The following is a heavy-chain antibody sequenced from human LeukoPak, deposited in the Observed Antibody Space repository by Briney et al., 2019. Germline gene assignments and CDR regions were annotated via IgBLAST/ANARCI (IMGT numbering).Heavy chain of an antibody. CDR1: GFTFSSYA. CDR3: AKDLSATPRGWFDP. J-gene: IGHJ5*02. Sequence: GGSLRLSCAASGFTFSSYAMSWVRQAPGKGLEWVSAISGSGGGTYYADSVKGRFTISRDNSKNTLYLQMNSLRAEDTAVYYCAKDLSATPRGWFDPWGQGTLVTVSS. CDR2: ISGSGGGT. D-gene: IGHD2-15*01. V-gene: IGHV3-23*01.